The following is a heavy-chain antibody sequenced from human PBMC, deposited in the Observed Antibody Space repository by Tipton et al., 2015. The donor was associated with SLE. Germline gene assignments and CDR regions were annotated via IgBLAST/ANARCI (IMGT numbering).Heavy chain of an antibody. V-gene: IGHV4-34*01. Sequence: TLSLTCAVYGGSFSDYYWSWIRQTPGEGLEWIGEINHTGGTNYNPSLESRVTMSVDTSKNQFSLKLSSVTAADTAMYCCVRERKYVVRFRELVAPDLWGQGTAITVSS. CDR2: INHTGGT. J-gene: IGHJ3*01. D-gene: IGHD1-26*01. CDR1: GGSFSDYY. CDR3: VRERKYVVRFRELVAPDL.